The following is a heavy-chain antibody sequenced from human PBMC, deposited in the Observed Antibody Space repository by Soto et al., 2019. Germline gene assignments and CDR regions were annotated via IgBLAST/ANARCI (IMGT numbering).Heavy chain of an antibody. J-gene: IGHJ5*02. CDR2: ISYDGSNK. CDR3: ARDRPSAYCGGDCYSFLDP. Sequence: QVQLVESGGGVVQPGRSLKLSCTASGFTFSSYAMHWVRQAPGKGLEWVSLISYDGSNKYYADSVKGRFTISRDNSKNTLYLQMNILRAEDTAIYYCARDRPSAYCGGDCYSFLDPWGQGTLVTVSS. CDR1: GFTFSSYA. V-gene: IGHV3-30-3*01. D-gene: IGHD2-21*02.